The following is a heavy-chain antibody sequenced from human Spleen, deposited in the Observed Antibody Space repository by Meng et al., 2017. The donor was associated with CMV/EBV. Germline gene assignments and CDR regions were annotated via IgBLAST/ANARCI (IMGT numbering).Heavy chain of an antibody. D-gene: IGHD2-15*01. CDR1: GFTFGDYA. V-gene: IGHV3-49*04. J-gene: IGHJ4*02. CDR2: IRSGASGGTT. Sequence: GGSLRLSCTASGFTFGDYAMAWVRQGPGKGLEWIGFIRSGASGGTTESAASVRGRLTISRDDSKSIAYLQMNSLRTEDTAVYFCTRVRIGFDYWGQGTRVTVSS. CDR3: TRVRIGFDY.